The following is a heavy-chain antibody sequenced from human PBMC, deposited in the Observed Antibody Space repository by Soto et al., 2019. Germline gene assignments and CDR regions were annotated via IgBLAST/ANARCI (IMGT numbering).Heavy chain of an antibody. CDR2: VIPLFDTA. CDR3: ATGGHNDGYNFYHGMDV. V-gene: IGHV1-69*01. CDR1: GGIFTNNA. Sequence: QVQVVQSGAEVKKPGSSVKVSCKVSGGIFTNNAISWVRQAPGQGLEWLGGVIPLFDTAYYAQIFRGRRRISADGATTTAYMELSGLTSADTAVYFCATGGHNDGYNFYHGMDVWGQVTTVTVS. J-gene: IGHJ6*02. D-gene: IGHD5-18*01.